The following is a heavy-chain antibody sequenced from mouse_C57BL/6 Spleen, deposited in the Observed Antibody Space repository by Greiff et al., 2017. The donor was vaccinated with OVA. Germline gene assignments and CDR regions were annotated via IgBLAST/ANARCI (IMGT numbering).Heavy chain of an antibody. CDR1: GYTFTSYW. CDR3: ARRGYGSSYGFAY. D-gene: IGHD1-1*01. V-gene: IGHV1-61*01. J-gene: IGHJ3*01. CDR2: IYPSDSET. Sequence: QVQLQQPGAELVRPGSSVKLSCKASGYTFTSYWTDWVKQRPGQGLELIGNIYPSDSETHYNQKFKDKATLTVDKSSSTAYMQLSSLTSEDSAVYYCARRGYGSSYGFAYWGQGTLVTVSA.